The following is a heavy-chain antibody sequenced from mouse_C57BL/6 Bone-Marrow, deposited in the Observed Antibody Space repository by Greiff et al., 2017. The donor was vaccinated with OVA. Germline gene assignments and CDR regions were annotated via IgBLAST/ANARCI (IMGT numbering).Heavy chain of an antibody. D-gene: IGHD2-4*01. V-gene: IGHV2-6-1*01. Sequence: QVQLKQSGPGLVAPSQSLYITCTVSGFSLTSYGVHWVRQPPGKGLEWLVVIWSDGSTTYNSALKSRLSISKDNSKSQVFLKMNSLQTDDTAMYYCARHNYEYWYFDVWGTGTTVTVSS. CDR2: IWSDGST. CDR1: GFSLTSYG. J-gene: IGHJ1*03. CDR3: ARHNYEYWYFDV.